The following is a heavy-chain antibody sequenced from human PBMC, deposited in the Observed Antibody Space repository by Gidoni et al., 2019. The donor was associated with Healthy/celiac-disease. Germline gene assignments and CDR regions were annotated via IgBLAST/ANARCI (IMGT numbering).Heavy chain of an antibody. D-gene: IGHD1-20*01. CDR3: ARDRYNWNDPFDY. V-gene: IGHV3-7*05. J-gene: IGHJ4*02. Sequence: EVQLVESGGGLVQPGGSLRLSCAASGFTFSSYWMSWVRQAPGKGLEWVANIKQDGSEKYYVDSVKGRFTISRDNAKNSLYLQMNSLRAEDTAVYYCARDRYNWNDPFDYWGQGTLVTVSS. CDR2: IKQDGSEK. CDR1: GFTFSSYW.